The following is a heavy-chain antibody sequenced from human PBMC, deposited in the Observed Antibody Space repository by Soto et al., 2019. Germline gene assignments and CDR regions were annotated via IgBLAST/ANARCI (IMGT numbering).Heavy chain of an antibody. D-gene: IGHD6-19*01. V-gene: IGHV3-23*01. J-gene: IGHJ3*02. Sequence: GGSLRLSCAASGFTFSSYAMSWVRQAPGKGLEWVSAISGSGGSTYYADSVKGRFTISRDNSKNTLYLQMNSLRAEDTAVYYCAKDSTPYSSGWYEGGDAFDIWGQGAMVTVS. CDR3: AKDSTPYSSGWYEGGDAFDI. CDR2: ISGSGGST. CDR1: GFTFSSYA.